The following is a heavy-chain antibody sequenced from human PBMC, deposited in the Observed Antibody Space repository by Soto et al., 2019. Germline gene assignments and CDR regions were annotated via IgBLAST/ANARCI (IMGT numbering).Heavy chain of an antibody. V-gene: IGHV1-69*01. CDR1: GGTFSSYP. Sequence: QVQLVQAGAEVKKPGSSVKVSCKASGGTFSSYPISWVRQAPGQGLEWMGGIIPIFGTANYAQKFQGRVTITAEESTSTTYVELSSLRSEDTAVYYCARLAGDYFDYWGQGTLVTVSS. D-gene: IGHD6-13*01. CDR2: IIPIFGTA. CDR3: ARLAGDYFDY. J-gene: IGHJ4*02.